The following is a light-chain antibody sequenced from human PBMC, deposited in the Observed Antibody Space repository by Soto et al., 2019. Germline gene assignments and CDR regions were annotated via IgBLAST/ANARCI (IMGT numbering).Light chain of an antibody. CDR3: QQTYNPPRT. CDR2: AAS. Sequence: DIQMTQSPSSLSASVGDRVTISCRASQSISSYLNWYQQKPGKAPKLLIYAASSLQSGVPSRFSGSGSGTDFTLTISSLQPDDFATYSCQQTYNPPRTFGPGTKVDIK. J-gene: IGKJ3*01. V-gene: IGKV1-39*01. CDR1: QSISSY.